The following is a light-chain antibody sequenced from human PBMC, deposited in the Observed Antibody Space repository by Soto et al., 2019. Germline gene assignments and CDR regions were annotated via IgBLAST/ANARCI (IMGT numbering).Light chain of an antibody. CDR2: TAS. CDR3: QQRSTWPPWT. Sequence: EIVLTQSPATLSLSPGEIATLSCRASQSVSNYLAWYQQKPGQAPRLLIYTASNRATGIPARFSGSGSGTDFTLTISSLEPEDFAVYYCQQRSTWPPWTFGQGNKVEIK. J-gene: IGKJ1*01. CDR1: QSVSNY. V-gene: IGKV3-11*01.